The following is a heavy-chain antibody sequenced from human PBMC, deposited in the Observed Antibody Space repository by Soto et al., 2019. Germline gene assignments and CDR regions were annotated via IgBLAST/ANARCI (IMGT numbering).Heavy chain of an antibody. V-gene: IGHV3-30*18. CDR1: GFTFSSYV. D-gene: IGHD2-2*01. J-gene: IGHJ3*02. Sequence: QVQLVQSGGGVVQPGRSLRLSCAASGFTFSSYVTHWVRQAPGKGLEWVAVISHDGNNKYYADSVKGRFTISRDNSKNTXYXRMNSLTTEYTAVYYCAKGGPDCASTTCYLLVAFDIWGQGTMVTVSS. CDR2: ISHDGNNK. CDR3: AKGGPDCASTTCYLLVAFDI.